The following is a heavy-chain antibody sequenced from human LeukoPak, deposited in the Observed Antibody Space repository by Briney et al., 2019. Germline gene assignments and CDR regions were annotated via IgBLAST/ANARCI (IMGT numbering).Heavy chain of an antibody. CDR3: ARGDMDTIFVSRAFDT. CDR2: IHHSGST. Sequence: SETLSLTCTVSGGSISSGGYYWSWIRQPPGKGLEWIGYIHHSGSTYYNPSLKSRVTISVDRSKNQFSLKLSSVTAADTAVYYCARGDMDTIFVSRAFDTWGQGTMVTVSS. D-gene: IGHD3-3*01. V-gene: IGHV4-30-2*01. CDR1: GGSISSGGYY. J-gene: IGHJ3*02.